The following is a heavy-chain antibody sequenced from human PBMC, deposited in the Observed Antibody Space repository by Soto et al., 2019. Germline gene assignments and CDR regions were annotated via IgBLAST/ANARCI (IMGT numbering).Heavy chain of an antibody. CDR2: INADKGDT. J-gene: IGHJ4*02. CDR1: GYYFRGYG. CDR3: ARGSIGWPYYFDY. D-gene: IGHD3-10*01. V-gene: IGHV1-3*01. Sequence: QVQLVQSGAEVKKPGASVKLSCKTSGYYFRGYGIQWVRQAPGQRPEWMGWINADKGDTKYSQKIQGRAVISRDTSATASYMELTSLRSEDTAVYYCARGSIGWPYYFDYWGQGTLVTVSS.